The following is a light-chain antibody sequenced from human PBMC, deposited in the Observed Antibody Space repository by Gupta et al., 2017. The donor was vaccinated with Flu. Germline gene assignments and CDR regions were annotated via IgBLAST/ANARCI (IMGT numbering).Light chain of an antibody. J-gene: IGKJ4*01. V-gene: IGKV1-39*01. CDR1: QSISSY. Sequence: SPSSLSASVGDRVTITCRASQSISSYLNWYQQKPGKAPKLLIYAASRRQSGVPSRFSGSGSGTDFTLTISRLQHEDFATYYWQQSYSTPRFGGGTKVEIK. CDR2: AAS. CDR3: QQSYSTPR.